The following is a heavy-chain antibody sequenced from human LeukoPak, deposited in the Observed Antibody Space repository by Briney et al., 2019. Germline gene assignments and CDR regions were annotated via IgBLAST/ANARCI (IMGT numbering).Heavy chain of an antibody. CDR3: ARGLSSSGSSGYYNYFDY. Sequence: PSETLSLTCAVYGGSFSGYYWSWIRQPPGKGLEWIGEINHSGSTNYNPSLKSRVTISVDTSKNQFSLKLSSVTAAGTAVYYCARGLSSSGSSGYYNYFDYWGQGTLVTVSS. V-gene: IGHV4-34*01. D-gene: IGHD3-22*01. J-gene: IGHJ4*02. CDR2: INHSGST. CDR1: GGSFSGYY.